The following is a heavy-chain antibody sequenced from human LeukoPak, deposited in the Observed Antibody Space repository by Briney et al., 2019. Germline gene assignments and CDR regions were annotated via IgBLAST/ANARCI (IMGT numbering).Heavy chain of an antibody. V-gene: IGHV1-8*03. J-gene: IGHJ4*02. CDR3: ATSAGYSSSWSSTFDY. D-gene: IGHD6-13*01. Sequence: ASVKVSCKASGYTFTSYDINWVRQATGQGLEWMGWMNPNSGNTGYAQKFQGRVTITRNTSISTAYMELSSLRSEDTAVYYCATSAGYSSSWSSTFDYWGQGTLVTVSS. CDR1: GYTFTSYD. CDR2: MNPNSGNT.